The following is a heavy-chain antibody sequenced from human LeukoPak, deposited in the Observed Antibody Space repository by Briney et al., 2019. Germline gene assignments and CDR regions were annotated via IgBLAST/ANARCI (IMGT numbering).Heavy chain of an antibody. V-gene: IGHV1-24*01. Sequence: ASVKVSCKVSRYTLTELFMHWVRQAPGKGREWMGGFDPEDGETIYAQKFQGRVTMTEDTSTDTAYIELSSLRSEDTAVYYCATSNKGYYLEPFNYWGKGTLVTASS. CDR1: RYTLTELF. D-gene: IGHD3-10*01. CDR3: ATSNKGYYLEPFNY. CDR2: FDPEDGET. J-gene: IGHJ4*02.